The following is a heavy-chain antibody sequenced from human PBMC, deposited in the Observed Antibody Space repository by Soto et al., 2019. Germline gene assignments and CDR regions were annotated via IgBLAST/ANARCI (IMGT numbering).Heavy chain of an antibody. CDR2: IFHSGTT. V-gene: IGHV4-30-4*01. CDR1: GDSISSADYF. D-gene: IGHD4-4*01. J-gene: IGHJ4*02. Sequence: SETLSLTCSVTGDSISSADYFWTWIRQSPGMGLEWMGYIFHSGTTYYNPSLKGRLLISIENSKNQFSLRLTSVTAADSAVYFCAREPYLPKASNDFLGPVTLVTVS. CDR3: AREPYLPKASNDF.